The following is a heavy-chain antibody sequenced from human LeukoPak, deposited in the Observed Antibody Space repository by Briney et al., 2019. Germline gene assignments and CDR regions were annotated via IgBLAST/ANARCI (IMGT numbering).Heavy chain of an antibody. Sequence: SETLSLTCAVSGGSISSSNWWSWVRQPPGKGLEWIGEIYHSGSTNYNPSLKSRVTIAVDKSKNQFSLKLSSVTAADTAVYYCARRMKYSSSWYGPWGLFDYWGQGTLVTVSS. J-gene: IGHJ4*02. CDR1: GGSISSSNW. CDR3: ARRMKYSSSWYGPWGLFDY. V-gene: IGHV4-4*02. D-gene: IGHD6-13*01. CDR2: IYHSGST.